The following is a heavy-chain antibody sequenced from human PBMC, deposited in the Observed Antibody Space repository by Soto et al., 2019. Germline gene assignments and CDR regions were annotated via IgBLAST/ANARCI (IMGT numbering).Heavy chain of an antibody. V-gene: IGHV1-2*04. D-gene: IGHD2-2*01. Sequence: ASVKVSCKASGYTFTGYYMHWVRQAPGQGLEWMGWINPNSGGTNYAQKFQGWVTMTRDTSISTAYMELSRLRSDDTAVYYCARVCSSTSCCASRGMAVWGQGTTVTVSS. CDR3: ARVCSSTSCCASRGMAV. J-gene: IGHJ6*02. CDR2: INPNSGGT. CDR1: GYTFTGYY.